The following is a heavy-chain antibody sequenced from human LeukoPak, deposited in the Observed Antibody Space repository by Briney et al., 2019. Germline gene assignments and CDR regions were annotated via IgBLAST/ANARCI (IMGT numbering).Heavy chain of an antibody. CDR3: AKKEEYYFDY. CDR2: IGSSGSTM. Sequence: GGSLRLSCAASGFTFSSDAMNWVRQAPGKGLEWVSYIGSSGSTMYYADSVKGRFTISRDNAKNSLYLQMNSLRAEDTAVYYCAKKEEYYFDYWGQGTLVTVSS. V-gene: IGHV3-48*03. CDR1: GFTFSSDA. D-gene: IGHD3-10*01. J-gene: IGHJ4*02.